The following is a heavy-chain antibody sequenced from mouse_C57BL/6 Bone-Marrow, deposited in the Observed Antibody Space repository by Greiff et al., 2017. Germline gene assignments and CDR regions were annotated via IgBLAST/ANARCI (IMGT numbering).Heavy chain of an antibody. D-gene: IGHD1-1*01. CDR2: IDPENGDT. CDR3: TTVFITTVVATGAMDY. V-gene: IGHV14-4*01. CDR1: GFNIKDDY. J-gene: IGHJ4*01. Sequence: VQLQQSGAELVRPGASVKLSCTASGFNIKDDYMTWVKQRPEQGLEWIGWIDPENGDTEYASKFQGKATITADTSSNTAYLQLSSLTSEDTAVYYCTTVFITTVVATGAMDYWGQGTSVTVSS.